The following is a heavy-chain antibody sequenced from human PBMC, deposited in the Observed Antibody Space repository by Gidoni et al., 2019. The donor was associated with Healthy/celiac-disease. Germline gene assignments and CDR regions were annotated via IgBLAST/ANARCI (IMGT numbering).Heavy chain of an antibody. V-gene: IGHV4-4*07. CDR2: IYTSGST. D-gene: IGHD4-17*01. CDR1: GGSISSYY. J-gene: IGHJ4*02. Sequence: QVQLQESGPGLVKPSETLSLTCPASGGSISSYYWSWIRQPAGKGLEWIGRIYTSGSTNYNPSLKSRVTMSVDTSKNQFSLKLSSVTAADTAVYYCARDNDYGDYVLYYFDYWGQGTLVTVSS. CDR3: ARDNDYGDYVLYYFDY.